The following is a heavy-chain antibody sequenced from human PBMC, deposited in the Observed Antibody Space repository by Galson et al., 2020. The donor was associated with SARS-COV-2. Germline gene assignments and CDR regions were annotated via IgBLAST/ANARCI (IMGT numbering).Heavy chain of an antibody. Sequence: GGSLRLSCADSGFTFTSYGMHWVRQPPGKGLEWVAVMSNDGSKKYLADSVKGRFTVSRDNPKNTLYLQMNSLRPEDTAVYYCAKDHPGGVGATFDSWGQGALVTVSS. V-gene: IGHV3-30*18. CDR1: GFTFTSYG. D-gene: IGHD1-26*01. CDR2: MSNDGSKK. CDR3: AKDHPGGVGATFDS. J-gene: IGHJ4*02.